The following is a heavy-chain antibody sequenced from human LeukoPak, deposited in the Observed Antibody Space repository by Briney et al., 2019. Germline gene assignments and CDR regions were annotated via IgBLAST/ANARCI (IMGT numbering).Heavy chain of an antibody. CDR3: ASLRYGSGSQGALDYGSDY. CDR1: GGSINNYC. J-gene: IGHJ4*02. CDR2: IYYIGST. V-gene: IGHV4-59*01. D-gene: IGHD3-10*01. Sequence: SETLSLTCTVSGGSINNYCWSWIRQPPGKGLELIGYIYYIGSTNYNPSLKSRVTISVDTSKNQFSLKLHSVTAADTAVYYCASLRYGSGSQGALDYGSDYWGQGTLVTVSS.